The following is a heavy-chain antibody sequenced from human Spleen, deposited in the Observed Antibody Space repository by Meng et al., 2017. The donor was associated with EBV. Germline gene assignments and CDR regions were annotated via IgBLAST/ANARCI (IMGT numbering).Heavy chain of an antibody. V-gene: IGHV2-5*02. Sequence: QITLKESGPPQLKPPQPLTLTCTFCGFSLSGGGVGVGWIRQPPGKGLEWLALIYWDDDKWYTPSLQSRLTITKDTSKNQVVLTMTNMDPVDTATYYCVHRRGSGSTSGWYFDYWGQGTLVTVSS. J-gene: IGHJ4*02. CDR3: VHRRGSGSTSGWYFDY. D-gene: IGHD6-19*01. CDR1: GFSLSGGGVG. CDR2: IYWDDDK.